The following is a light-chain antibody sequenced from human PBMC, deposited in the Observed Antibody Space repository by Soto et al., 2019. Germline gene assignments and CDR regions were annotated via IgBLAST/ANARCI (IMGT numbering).Light chain of an antibody. CDR1: QSISSW. CDR2: DAS. V-gene: IGKV1-5*01. CDR3: QQFINYPIT. Sequence: GDRVTITCRASQSISSWLAWYQQKPGKAPKLLIYDASALEGGVPSRFSGSGSGTDFTLAISSLQPEDVATYYCQQFINYPITFGQGTRLEIK. J-gene: IGKJ5*01.